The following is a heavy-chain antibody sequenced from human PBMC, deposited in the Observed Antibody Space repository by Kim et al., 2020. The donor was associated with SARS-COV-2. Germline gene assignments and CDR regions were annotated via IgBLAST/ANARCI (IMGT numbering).Heavy chain of an antibody. V-gene: IGHV3-23*01. J-gene: IGHJ5*02. CDR1: GFTFSSYA. D-gene: IGHD6-19*01. Sequence: GGSLRLSCAASGFTFSSYAMSWVRQAPGKGLEWVSAISGSGGSTYYADSVKGRFTISRDNSKNTLYLQMNSLRAEDTAVYYCAKTNMAVAGNGLNWFDPWGQGTLVTVSS. CDR3: AKTNMAVAGNGLNWFDP. CDR2: ISGSGGST.